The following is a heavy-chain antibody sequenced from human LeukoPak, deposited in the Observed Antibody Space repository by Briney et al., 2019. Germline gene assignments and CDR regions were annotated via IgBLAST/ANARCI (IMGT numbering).Heavy chain of an antibody. CDR3: AKRPYGDYHFDY. CDR2: INDDGDNT. CDR1: GFTFSSYA. Sequence: PGGSLRLSCAASGFTFSSYAMRWVRQAPGKGLECVSGINDDGDNTYYADSVKGRFTISRDNSKNTLYLQMNSLRAEDTAIYYRAKRPYGDYHFDYWGQGTLVTVSS. V-gene: IGHV3-23*01. D-gene: IGHD4-17*01. J-gene: IGHJ4*02.